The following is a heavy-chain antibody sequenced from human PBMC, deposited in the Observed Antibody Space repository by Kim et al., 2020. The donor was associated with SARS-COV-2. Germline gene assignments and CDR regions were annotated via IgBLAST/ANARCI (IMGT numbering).Heavy chain of an antibody. CDR3: ARRGRYYTLDY. J-gene: IGHJ4*02. V-gene: IGHV4-39*01. D-gene: IGHD3-10*01. CDR2: S. Sequence: SYYHPSLKSRVTISVDTSKNQCSLKLSSVTAADTAVYYCARRGRYYTLDYWGQGTLVTVSS.